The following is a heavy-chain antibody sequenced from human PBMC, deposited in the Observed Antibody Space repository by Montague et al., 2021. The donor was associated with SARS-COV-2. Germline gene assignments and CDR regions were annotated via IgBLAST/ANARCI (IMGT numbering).Heavy chain of an antibody. D-gene: IGHD4-17*01. V-gene: IGHV6-1*01. J-gene: IGHJ4*02. CDR3: VRDTGSAQAGFDA. CDR1: GDNVWSSTAA. CDR2: TNYRSKWTS. Sequence: CAISGDNVWSSTAAWNWIRQSPSGGLEWLGRTNYRSKWTSDYATSVEGRISIDPDTSKNQFFLHLRSVTPEDTGVYYCVRDTGSAQAGFDAWGQGTLVTVSS.